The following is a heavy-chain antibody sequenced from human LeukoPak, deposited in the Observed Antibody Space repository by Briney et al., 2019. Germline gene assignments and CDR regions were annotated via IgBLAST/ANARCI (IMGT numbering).Heavy chain of an antibody. CDR3: ARVGYCSSTSCHGLED. CDR2: IKQDGSEK. Sequence: SGGSLRLSCAASGFTFSSYWMSWVRQAPGKGLEWVANIKQDGSEKYYVDSVKGRFTISRDNAKNSLYLQMNSLRAEDTAVYYCARVGYCSSTSCHGLEDWGQGTLVTVSS. J-gene: IGHJ4*02. V-gene: IGHV3-7*01. CDR1: GFTFSSYW. D-gene: IGHD2-2*01.